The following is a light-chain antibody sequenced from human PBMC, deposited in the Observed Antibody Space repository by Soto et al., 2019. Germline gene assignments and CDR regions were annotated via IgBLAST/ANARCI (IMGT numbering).Light chain of an antibody. CDR1: SSDVGAYNY. J-gene: IGLJ3*02. Sequence: QSALTQPPSASGSPGQSVTISCTGTSSDVGAYNYVSWYQQHPGKAPRLIIYEVTKRPSGVPDRFSGSKSGNTASLTASGLQADDEADYYCNSYAGSKNFGVFGGGPKLTVL. V-gene: IGLV2-8*01. CDR2: EVT. CDR3: NSYAGSKNFGV.